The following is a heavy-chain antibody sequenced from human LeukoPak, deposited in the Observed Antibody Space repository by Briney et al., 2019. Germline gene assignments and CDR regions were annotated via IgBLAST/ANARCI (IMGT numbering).Heavy chain of an antibody. Sequence: GGSLRLSCAASGFTFSNYNMNWVRQAPGKGLEWISYMSSTRPTIYYSNSVAGRFTLSRDDARGSLFLQMYILRVEDTAVYYCARTYYDFWSGYYSHEGNPFDYWGQGTLVTVSS. J-gene: IGHJ4*02. V-gene: IGHV3-48*01. D-gene: IGHD3-3*01. CDR1: GFTFSNYN. CDR2: MSSTRPTI. CDR3: ARTYYDFWSGYYSHEGNPFDY.